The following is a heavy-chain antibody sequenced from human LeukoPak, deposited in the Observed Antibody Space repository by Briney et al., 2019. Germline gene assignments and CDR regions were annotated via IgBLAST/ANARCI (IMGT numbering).Heavy chain of an antibody. CDR2: IKQDGSHK. CDR1: GFTFKNYW. CDR3: ASAIWFGELLGWFDP. J-gene: IGHJ5*02. V-gene: IGHV3-7*01. Sequence: GGSLRLSCAASGFTFKNYWMSWVRQAPGKGLEWVANIKQDGSHKYYADSVKGRFTISRDNSKNTLYLQMNSLRAEDTAVYYCASAIWFGELLGWFDPWGQGTLVTVSS. D-gene: IGHD3-10*01.